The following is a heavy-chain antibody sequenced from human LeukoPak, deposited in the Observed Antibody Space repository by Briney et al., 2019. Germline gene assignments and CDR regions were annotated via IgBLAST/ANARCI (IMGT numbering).Heavy chain of an antibody. CDR1: GFTFSDYY. D-gene: IGHD2-15*01. CDR3: ARGSGAAAY. Sequence: GGSLRLSCTASGFTFSDYYMSWIRQAPGKGLEWVSYISDHGDTIYYADSVKGRFTISRDNAENSLYLEMNSLRVEDTAVYYCARGSGAAAYWGQGTLVTVSS. CDR2: ISDHGDTI. J-gene: IGHJ4*02. V-gene: IGHV3-11*04.